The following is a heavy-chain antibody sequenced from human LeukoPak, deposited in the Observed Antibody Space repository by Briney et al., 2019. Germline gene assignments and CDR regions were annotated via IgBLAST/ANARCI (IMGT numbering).Heavy chain of an antibody. Sequence: AGSLRLSCAASGFTFSSYSMNWVRQAPGKGLEWVSYISSSSSTIYYADSVKGRFTISRDNAKNSLYLQMNSLRAEDTAVYYCARAHRDAGRGYYMDVWGKGTTVTVSS. CDR3: ARAHRDAGRGYYMDV. D-gene: IGHD3-10*01. CDR1: GFTFSSYS. V-gene: IGHV3-48*01. J-gene: IGHJ6*03. CDR2: ISSSSSTI.